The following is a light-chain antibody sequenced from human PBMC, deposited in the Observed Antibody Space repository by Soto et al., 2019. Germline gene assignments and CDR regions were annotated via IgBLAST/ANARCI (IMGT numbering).Light chain of an antibody. CDR1: QSVSSF. V-gene: IGKV3-11*01. Sequence: EIVLTQSPATLSLSPGERATLSCRASQSVSSFLAWYQQKPGQAPRLLLYDVSNRATGIPARFSGSGSGTDFTLTISSLEPEDFAVYYRQQRSNWPPEYTFGQGSKLEIK. CDR3: QQRSNWPPEYT. CDR2: DVS. J-gene: IGKJ2*01.